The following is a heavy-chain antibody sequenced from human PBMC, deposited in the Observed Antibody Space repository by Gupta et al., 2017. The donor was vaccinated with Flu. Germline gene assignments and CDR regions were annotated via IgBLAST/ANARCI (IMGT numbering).Heavy chain of an antibody. D-gene: IGHD3-16*01. V-gene: IGHV3-23*01. CDR3: AKGGWGSLIDY. Sequence: MSWVRQAPGKGLEWVSTISYSDGGTYYADSVKGRFTISRDNSKNTLYLQMNSLRAEDTATYYCAKGGWGSLIDYWGQGTLVTVSS. J-gene: IGHJ4*02. CDR2: ISYSDGGT.